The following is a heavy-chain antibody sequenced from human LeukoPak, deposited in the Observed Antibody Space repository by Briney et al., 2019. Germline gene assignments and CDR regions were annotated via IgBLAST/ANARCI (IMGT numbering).Heavy chain of an antibody. J-gene: IGHJ4*02. D-gene: IGHD6-13*01. Sequence: GGSLRLSCAASGFTFSNYDMHWVRHAAGKGLEWVSGIGTAGDTYYPASVKGRFTISRENAKNSLYLQMNSLSAGDTAVYYCASSPAYSSSWYAIDNWGQGTLVTVSS. CDR3: ASSPAYSSSWYAIDN. CDR2: IGTAGDT. V-gene: IGHV3-13*01. CDR1: GFTFSNYD.